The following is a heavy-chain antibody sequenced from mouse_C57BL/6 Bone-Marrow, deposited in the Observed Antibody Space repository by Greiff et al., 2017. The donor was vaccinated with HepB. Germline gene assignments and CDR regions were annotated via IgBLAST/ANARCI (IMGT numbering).Heavy chain of an antibody. CDR1: GYTFTSYD. CDR2: IYPRDGRT. V-gene: IGHV1-85*01. J-gene: IGHJ3*01. CDR3: ASDSSGPSY. D-gene: IGHD3-2*02. Sequence: VQLVESGPELVKPGASVKLSCKASGYTFTSYDINWVKQRPGQGLEWLGWIYPRDGRTKYNEKFKCKATLTVDTSSSTAYMELHSLTSEDSAVYFCASDSSGPSYWGQGTLVTVSA.